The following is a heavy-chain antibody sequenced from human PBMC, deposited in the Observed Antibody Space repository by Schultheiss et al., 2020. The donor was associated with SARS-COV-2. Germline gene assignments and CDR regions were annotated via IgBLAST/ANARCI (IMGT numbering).Heavy chain of an antibody. CDR2: IWYDGSNK. CDR1: GFTFSSYG. D-gene: IGHD6-6*01. Sequence: GGSLRLSCAASGFTFSSYGMHWVRQAPGKGLEWVAVIWYDGSNKYYADSVKGRFTISRDNSKNTLYLQMNILRAEDTAVYYCARARARYYYYAMDVWGQGTTVTVSS. J-gene: IGHJ6*02. CDR3: ARARARYYYYAMDV. V-gene: IGHV3-33*01.